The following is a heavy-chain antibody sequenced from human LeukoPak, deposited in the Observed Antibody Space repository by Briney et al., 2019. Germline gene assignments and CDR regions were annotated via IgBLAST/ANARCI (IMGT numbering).Heavy chain of an antibody. D-gene: IGHD3-22*01. CDR2: ISSSGSTI. Sequence: GGSLRLSCAASGFTFSDYYMSWIRQAPGKGLEWVSYISSSGSTIYYADSVKGRFTISRDNAKNSLYLQMNSLKTEDTAVYYCTREAYVDDSGYPADHDTFDVWGQGTGVTVSS. CDR1: GFTFSDYY. J-gene: IGHJ3*01. V-gene: IGHV3-11*01. CDR3: TREAYVDDSGYPADHDTFDV.